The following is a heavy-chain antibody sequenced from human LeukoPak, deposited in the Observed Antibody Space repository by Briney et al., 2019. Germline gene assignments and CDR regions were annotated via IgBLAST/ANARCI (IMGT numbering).Heavy chain of an antibody. Sequence: KAGGSLRLSCAASGFTFSDYYMSWIRQAPGKGLEWVSYISSSGSTIYYADSVKGRFTISRDNAKNSLYLQMNSLRAEDTAVYYCARVQDCSSTSCYFGSFDYWGQGTLVTVSS. D-gene: IGHD2-2*01. CDR3: ARVQDCSSTSCYFGSFDY. V-gene: IGHV3-11*04. CDR1: GFTFSDYY. J-gene: IGHJ4*02. CDR2: ISSSGSTI.